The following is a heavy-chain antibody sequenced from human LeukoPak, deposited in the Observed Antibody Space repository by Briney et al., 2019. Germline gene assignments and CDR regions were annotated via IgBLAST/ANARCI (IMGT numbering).Heavy chain of an antibody. J-gene: IGHJ4*02. CDR2: INHSGST. CDR1: GGSFSVYY. D-gene: IGHD5-24*01. Sequence: SETLSLTCAVYGGSFSVYYCSWIRQPPGKGLEWIGEINHSGSTNYNPSLKSRVTISVDTSKNQFSLKLSSVTAADTAVYYCARGRRDGYNQHRFDWGQGTLVTVSS. CDR3: ARGRRDGYNQHRFD. V-gene: IGHV4-34*01.